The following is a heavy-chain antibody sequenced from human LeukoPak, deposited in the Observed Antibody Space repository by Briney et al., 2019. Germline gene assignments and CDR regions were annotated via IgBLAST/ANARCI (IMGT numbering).Heavy chain of an antibody. CDR1: GGSISSHY. Sequence: PSETLSLTCTVSGGSISSHYWSWIRQPPGKGLEWIGYIYYSGSTNYNPSLKSRVTMSVDTSKNQFSLKLSSVTAADTAVYYCARVHYYGSGSYYTFGFYFDYWGQGTLVTVSS. CDR2: IYYSGST. CDR3: ARVHYYGSGSYYTFGFYFDY. D-gene: IGHD3-10*01. J-gene: IGHJ4*02. V-gene: IGHV4-59*11.